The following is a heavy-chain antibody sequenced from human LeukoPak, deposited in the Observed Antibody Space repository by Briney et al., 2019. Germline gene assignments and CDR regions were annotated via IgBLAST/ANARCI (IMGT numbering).Heavy chain of an antibody. CDR3: ARDPLGLGGKNWFDP. J-gene: IGHJ5*02. CDR2: ISAYNGNT. Sequence: GASVKVSCKASGYTFTSYGISWVRQAPGQGLEWMGWISAYNGNTNYAQKLQGRVTMTTDTSTSTAYMELRSLRSDDTAVYYCARDPLGLGGKNWFDPWGQGTLVTVSS. D-gene: IGHD1-26*01. CDR1: GYTFTSYG. V-gene: IGHV1-18*01.